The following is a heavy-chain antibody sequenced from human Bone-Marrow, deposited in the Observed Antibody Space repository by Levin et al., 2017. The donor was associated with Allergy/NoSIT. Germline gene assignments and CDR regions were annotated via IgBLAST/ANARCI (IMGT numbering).Heavy chain of an antibody. V-gene: IGHV1-2*02. CDR3: ARVVVVAATLEEWGSAFDI. CDR2: INPNSGGT. D-gene: IGHD2-15*01. CDR1: GYTFTGYY. J-gene: IGHJ3*02. Sequence: ASVKVSCKASGYTFTGYYMHWVRQAPGQGLEWMGWINPNSGGTNYAQKFQGRVTMTRDTSISTAYMELSRLRSDDTAVYYCARVVVVAATLEEWGSAFDIWGQGTMVTVSS.